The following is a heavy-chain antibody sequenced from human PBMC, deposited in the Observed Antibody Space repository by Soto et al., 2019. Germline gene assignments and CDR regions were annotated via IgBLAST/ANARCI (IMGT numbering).Heavy chain of an antibody. J-gene: IGHJ4*02. D-gene: IGHD3-10*01. V-gene: IGHV4-59*01. Sequence: SETLSLTCAVSGGSMSDFFWSWIRQTPERGLEWIGYVYYLGSTDYNPSLKSRVTISVDTSKRQFSLRLSSVTAADAAIYYCARDGYDGSGSPYPAYWGPGTQVTVSS. CDR3: ARDGYDGSGSPYPAY. CDR1: GGSMSDFF. CDR2: VYYLGST.